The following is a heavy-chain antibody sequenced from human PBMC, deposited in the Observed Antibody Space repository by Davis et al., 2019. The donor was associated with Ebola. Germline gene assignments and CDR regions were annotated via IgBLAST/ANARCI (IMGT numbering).Heavy chain of an antibody. D-gene: IGHD3-3*01. CDR2: IYWDDDK. Sequence: SGPTLVKPTQTLTLTCTFSGFSLSTRGVGVGWIRQPPGKALEWLALIYWDDDKRYSPSLKSRLTITKDTSKNQVVLTMTNMDPVDTATYYCARILKSYDFWSGYYYYYYGMDVWGQGTTVTVSS. V-gene: IGHV2-5*02. J-gene: IGHJ6*02. CDR1: GFSLSTRGVG. CDR3: ARILKSYDFWSGYYYYYYGMDV.